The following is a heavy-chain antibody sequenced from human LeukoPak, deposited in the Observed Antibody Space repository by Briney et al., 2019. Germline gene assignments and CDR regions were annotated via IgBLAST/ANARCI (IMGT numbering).Heavy chain of an antibody. CDR3: ARDPRPRGGWFYFDY. D-gene: IGHD6-19*01. V-gene: IGHV4-4*02. Sequence: SGTLSLTCGVSGDSISSGNYWNWVRQPLGKGLEWIGDIYQSGITNYNPSLKSRVTMSVDKSKNEFSLKLDSVTAADTAVYYCARDPRPRGGWFYFDYWGQGILVTVSS. CDR2: IYQSGIT. CDR1: GDSISSGNY. J-gene: IGHJ4*02.